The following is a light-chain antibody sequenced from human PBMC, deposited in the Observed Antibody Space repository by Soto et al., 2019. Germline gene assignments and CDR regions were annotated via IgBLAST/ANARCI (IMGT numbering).Light chain of an antibody. Sequence: DIRMTQSPSTLSESVGDRAMITCRASQSISNWLAWYQQKPGKAPKLLIYGASSLQSGVPSRFSGSGSGTEFTLTISSLQPDDFAAYYCQQYNDFSWTFGQGTEVEIK. V-gene: IGKV1-5*01. CDR2: GAS. CDR3: QQYNDFSWT. CDR1: QSISNW. J-gene: IGKJ1*01.